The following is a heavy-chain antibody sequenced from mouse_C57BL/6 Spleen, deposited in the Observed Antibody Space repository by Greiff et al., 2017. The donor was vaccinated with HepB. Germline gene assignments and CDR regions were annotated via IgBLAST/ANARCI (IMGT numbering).Heavy chain of an antibody. V-gene: IGHV7-3*01. D-gene: IGHD1-1*01. CDR2: IRNKANGYTT. Sequence: EVKLMESGGGLVQPGGSLSLSCAASGFTFTDYYMSWVRQPPGKALEWLGFIRNKANGYTTEYSASVKGRFTISRDNSPSILYLQMNALRAEDSATYYCARSHYYGSSPFAYWGQGTLVTVSA. CDR3: ARSHYYGSSPFAY. J-gene: IGHJ3*01. CDR1: GFTFTDYY.